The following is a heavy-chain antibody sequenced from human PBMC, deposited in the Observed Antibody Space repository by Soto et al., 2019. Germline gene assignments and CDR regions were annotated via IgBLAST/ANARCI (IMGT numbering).Heavy chain of an antibody. D-gene: IGHD2-15*01. J-gene: IGHJ4*02. CDR1: GYTFTSYG. CDR2: ISAYNGNT. Sequence: ASVKVSCKASGYTFTSYGISWVRQAPGQGLEWMGWISAYNGNTNYAQKLQGRVTMTTDTSTSTAYMELRSLRSDDTAMYYCARDRGRLGYCSGGSCYPNSHPDYWGQGTLVTSPQ. CDR3: ARDRGRLGYCSGGSCYPNSHPDY. V-gene: IGHV1-18*01.